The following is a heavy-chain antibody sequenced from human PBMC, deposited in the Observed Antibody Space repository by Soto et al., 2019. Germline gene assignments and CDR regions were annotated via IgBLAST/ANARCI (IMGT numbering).Heavy chain of an antibody. D-gene: IGHD6-13*01. J-gene: IGHJ4*02. Sequence: SVKVSCKASGGTFSSYAISWVRQAPGQGLEWMGGIIPIFGTANYAQKFQGRVTITADESTSTAYMELSSLRSEDTAVYYCARDIAAAGPPDYWGQGTLVTVSS. CDR2: IIPIFGTA. CDR3: ARDIAAAGPPDY. CDR1: GGTFSSYA. V-gene: IGHV1-69*13.